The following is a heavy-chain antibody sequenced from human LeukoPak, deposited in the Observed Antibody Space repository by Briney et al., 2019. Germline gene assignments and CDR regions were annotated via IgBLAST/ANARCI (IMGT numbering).Heavy chain of an antibody. Sequence: GGSLRLSCAASGFTCSNYGMTWVRQAPVKGMKWVSRLSGSGGSTYYADSVKGRFNISRDNSKNTLYLEMNNLRAEDTAVYYCANSYTSSSRTPFDCWGQGTLVTVSS. D-gene: IGHD6-6*01. J-gene: IGHJ4*02. CDR3: ANSYTSSSRTPFDC. CDR1: GFTCSNYG. CDR2: LSGSGGST. V-gene: IGHV3-23*01.